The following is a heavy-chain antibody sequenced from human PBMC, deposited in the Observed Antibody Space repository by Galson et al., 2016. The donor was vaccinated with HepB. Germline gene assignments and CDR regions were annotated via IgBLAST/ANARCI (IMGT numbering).Heavy chain of an antibody. V-gene: IGHV3-53*01. J-gene: IGHJ4*02. CDR3: AKQIDRGTMDH. Sequence: SLRLSCAASGFSVGSNYMKWVRQAPGKGLEWVAVIYSGGTTSYADSVKGRFTISRDISKNTLSLQMSSLRAEDTAVYYCAKQIDRGTMDHWGQGALVIVSS. D-gene: IGHD1-14*01. CDR2: IYSGGTT. CDR1: GFSVGSNY.